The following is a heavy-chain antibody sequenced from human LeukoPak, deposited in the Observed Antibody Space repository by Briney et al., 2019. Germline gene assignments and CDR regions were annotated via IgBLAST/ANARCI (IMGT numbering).Heavy chain of an antibody. Sequence: SETLSLTCTVSGGSISSGDYYWSWIRQPPGKGLEWIGYIYYSGSTYCNPSLKSRVTISVDTSKNQFSLKLSSVTAADTAVYYCARGMVRGVFDPWGQGTLVTVSS. CDR3: ARGMVRGVFDP. CDR1: GGSISSGDYY. CDR2: IYYSGST. D-gene: IGHD3-10*01. V-gene: IGHV4-30-4*08. J-gene: IGHJ5*02.